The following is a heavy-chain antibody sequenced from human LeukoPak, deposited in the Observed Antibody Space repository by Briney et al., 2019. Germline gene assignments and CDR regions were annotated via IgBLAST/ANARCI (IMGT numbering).Heavy chain of an antibody. J-gene: IGHJ3*02. V-gene: IGHV4-34*01. CDR2: INHSGGT. D-gene: IGHD3-22*01. Sequence: SETLSLTCAVYGGSFSGYYWSWIRQPPGKGLEWIGEINHSGGTNYNPSLKSRVTISVDTSKNQFSLKLSSVTAADTAVYYCARGDDSSGYKLDAFDIWGQGTMVTVSS. CDR1: GGSFSGYY. CDR3: ARGDDSSGYKLDAFDI.